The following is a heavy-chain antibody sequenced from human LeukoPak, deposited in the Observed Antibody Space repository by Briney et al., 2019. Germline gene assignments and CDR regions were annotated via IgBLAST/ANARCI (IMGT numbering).Heavy chain of an antibody. Sequence: GGSLRLSCAASGFTFSSYGMHWVRQAPGKGLEWVAVIWYDGSNKYYADSVKGRFTISRDNSKNTLYLQMNSLRAEDTAVYYCARGGNYYGSGSYYKAVDYWGQGTLVTVSS. CDR2: IWYDGSNK. V-gene: IGHV3-33*01. CDR3: ARGGNYYGSGSYYKAVDY. D-gene: IGHD3-10*01. J-gene: IGHJ4*02. CDR1: GFTFSSYG.